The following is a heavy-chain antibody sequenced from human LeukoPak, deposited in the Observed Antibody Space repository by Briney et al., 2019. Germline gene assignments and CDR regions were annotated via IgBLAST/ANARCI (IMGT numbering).Heavy chain of an antibody. V-gene: IGHV3-21*01. CDR3: ARDRGGSSGWYNEPSFDY. Sequence: PGGSLRLSCAASGFTFSSYSMNWVRQAPGKGLEWVSSISSSSRYIYYANSVKGRLTISRDNAKNSLYLQMNSLRAEDTAVYYCARDRGGSSGWYNEPSFDYWGQGTLVTVSS. CDR1: GFTFSSYS. J-gene: IGHJ4*02. CDR2: ISSSSRYI. D-gene: IGHD6-19*01.